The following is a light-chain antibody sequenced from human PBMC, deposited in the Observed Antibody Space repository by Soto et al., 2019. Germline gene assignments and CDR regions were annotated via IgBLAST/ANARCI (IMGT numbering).Light chain of an antibody. V-gene: IGKV3-11*01. CDR2: DAS. Sequence: EIVLTQSPGTLSLSPGERATLSCRASQSVTSNYLAWYQQKPGQAPRLLIYDASNRATGIPARFSGSGSGTDFTLTISSLEPEDFALYYCQQRSTWPPAFGQGTKLEIK. CDR1: QSVTSNY. CDR3: QQRSTWPPA. J-gene: IGKJ2*01.